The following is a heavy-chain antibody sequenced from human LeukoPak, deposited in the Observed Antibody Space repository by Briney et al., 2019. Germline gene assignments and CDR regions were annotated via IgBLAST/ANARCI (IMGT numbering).Heavy chain of an antibody. CDR2: IKSDGSAT. D-gene: IGHD3-10*01. CDR1: GFTFSTYW. CDR3: ARVGGRGSNGGDS. Sequence: WGSLTLTCAASGFTFSTYWMHWVRQAPGKGLVWVSRIKSDGSATTYADFVKGRFTVSRDNAKNTLYLQMSSLRAEDTAMYFCARVGGRGSNGGDSWGQGTLVTVSS. J-gene: IGHJ4*02. V-gene: IGHV3-74*03.